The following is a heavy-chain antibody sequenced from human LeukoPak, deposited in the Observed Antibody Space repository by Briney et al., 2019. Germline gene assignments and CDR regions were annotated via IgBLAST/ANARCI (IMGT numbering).Heavy chain of an antibody. J-gene: IGHJ5*02. CDR3: ARGRYGSGSYYNPNYNWFDP. V-gene: IGHV1-8*01. CDR2: MNPNSGNT. CDR1: GYTFTSYD. Sequence: ASVKVSCKASGYTFTSYDINWVLQATGQGLEWMGWMNPNSGNTGYAQKFQGRVTMTRNTFISTAYMELSSLRSEDTAVYYCARGRYGSGSYYNPNYNWFDPWGQGTLVTVSS. D-gene: IGHD3-10*01.